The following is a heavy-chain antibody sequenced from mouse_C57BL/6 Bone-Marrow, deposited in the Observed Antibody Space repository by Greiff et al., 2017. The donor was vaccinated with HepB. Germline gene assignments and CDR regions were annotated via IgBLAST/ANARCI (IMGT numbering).Heavy chain of an antibody. CDR3: TRGSSSYYFDY. V-gene: IGHV1-15*01. Sequence: VQLQQSGAELVRPGASVTLSCKASGYTFTDYEMHWVKQTPVHGLEWIGAIDPETGGTAYNQKFKGKAILTADKSSSTAYMERRSLTSEDSAVYYCTRGSSSYYFDYWGQGTTLTVSS. CDR1: GYTFTDYE. CDR2: IDPETGGT. D-gene: IGHD1-1*01. J-gene: IGHJ2*01.